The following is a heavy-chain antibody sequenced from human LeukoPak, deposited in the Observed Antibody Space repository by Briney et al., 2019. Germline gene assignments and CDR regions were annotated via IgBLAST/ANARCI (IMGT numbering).Heavy chain of an antibody. V-gene: IGHV4-38-2*02. CDR2: IFQSGHT. Sequence: PSETLSLTCTVSDYSFSSGYYWGWIRQPPGKGLEWTGSIFQSGHTYYSPSLKSRVTISVDTSNNPFSLSLSAVTAEDTAIYYCARLSDKYYYYMDVWGKGTTVTVSS. J-gene: IGHJ6*03. CDR1: DYSFSSGYY. CDR3: ARLSDKYYYYMDV. D-gene: IGHD1-26*01.